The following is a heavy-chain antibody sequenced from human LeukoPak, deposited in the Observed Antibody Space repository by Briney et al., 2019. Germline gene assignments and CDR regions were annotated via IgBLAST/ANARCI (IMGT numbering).Heavy chain of an antibody. D-gene: IGHD6-13*01. V-gene: IGHV4-34*01. CDR3: ARDVVAAPGTWDY. CDR1: GGSFSGYY. J-gene: IGHJ4*02. CDR2: INHSGST. Sequence: SSETLSLTCAVYGGSFSGYYWSWIRQPPGKGLEWIGEINHSGSTNYNPSLKSRVTMSVDTSKNQFSLKLSSVTAADTAVYYCARDVVAAPGTWDYWGQGTLVTVSS.